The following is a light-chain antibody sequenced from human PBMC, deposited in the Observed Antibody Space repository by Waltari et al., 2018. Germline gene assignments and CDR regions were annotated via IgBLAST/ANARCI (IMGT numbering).Light chain of an antibody. CDR3: QQYNSYSTT. J-gene: IGKJ4*01. CDR2: KAS. Sequence: DIQMTQFPSNLSASVGDRVTITCRASQDIITWLAWYQQKTGKAPKLLIFKASRLECGVPSRFSGSGSGTEFTLTISSLQPDDFATYYCQQYNSYSTTFGGGTKVEVK. V-gene: IGKV1-5*03. CDR1: QDIITW.